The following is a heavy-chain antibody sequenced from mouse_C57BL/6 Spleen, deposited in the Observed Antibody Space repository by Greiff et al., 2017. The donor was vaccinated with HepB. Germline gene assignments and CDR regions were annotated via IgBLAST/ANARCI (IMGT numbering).Heavy chain of an antibody. CDR2: INPYNGDT. CDR3: ASEYYYGSSYGWFAY. Sequence: EVQLQQSGPELVKPGASVKIPCKASGYTFTDYNMDWVKQSHGKSLEWIGRINPYNGDTFYNQKFKGKATLTVDKSSSTAHMELRSLTSEDSAVYYCASEYYYGSSYGWFAYWGQGTLVTVSA. V-gene: IGHV1-20*01. D-gene: IGHD1-1*01. CDR1: GYTFTDYN. J-gene: IGHJ3*01.